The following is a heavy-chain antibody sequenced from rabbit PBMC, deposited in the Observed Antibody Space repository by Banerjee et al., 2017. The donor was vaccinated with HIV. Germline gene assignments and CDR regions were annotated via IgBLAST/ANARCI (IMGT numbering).Heavy chain of an antibody. CDR1: GIDVSSNYY. V-gene: IGHV1S45*01. CDR3: ARGDRSSNYEHNL. D-gene: IGHD8-1*01. J-gene: IGHJ4*01. Sequence: QEQLVESGGGLVQPGAALTLTCTASGIDVSSNYYMCWVRQAPGKGLEWIACIDTGTGDTYNASWAKGRFTISKTSSTTVTLQMTSLTAADTATYFCARGDRSSNYEHNLWGQGTLVTDS. CDR2: IDTGTGDT.